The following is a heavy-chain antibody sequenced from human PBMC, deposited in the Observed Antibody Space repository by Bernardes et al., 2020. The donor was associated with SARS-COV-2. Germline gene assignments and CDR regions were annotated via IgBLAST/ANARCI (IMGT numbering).Heavy chain of an antibody. CDR1: GNSLTAAS. Sequence: ASVKVSCKASGNSLTAASIHWVRQAPGKGLEWMGSFDPQNGDPIYAQKFQGRITMTEDTSTDTAYMELSGLRSEDTAVYYCATDPTAGIAIMAWVYWGQGTLVTVSS. D-gene: IGHD3-16*01. J-gene: IGHJ4*02. CDR3: ATDPTAGIAIMAWVY. V-gene: IGHV1-24*01. CDR2: FDPQNGDP.